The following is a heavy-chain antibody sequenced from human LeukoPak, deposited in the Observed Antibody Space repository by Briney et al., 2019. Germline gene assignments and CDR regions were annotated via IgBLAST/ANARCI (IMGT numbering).Heavy chain of an antibody. Sequence: ASVKVSCKASGYTFTSYYIRWVRQAPGQGLEWMGMINPSRGSTSYAQKFQGGLTMTRDMSTSTVYMELSSLRSEDTAVYYCTRYSGNYRAFDIWGQGTMVTVSS. J-gene: IGHJ3*02. V-gene: IGHV1-46*01. CDR3: TRYSGNYRAFDI. CDR1: GYTFTSYY. CDR2: INPSRGST. D-gene: IGHD1-26*01.